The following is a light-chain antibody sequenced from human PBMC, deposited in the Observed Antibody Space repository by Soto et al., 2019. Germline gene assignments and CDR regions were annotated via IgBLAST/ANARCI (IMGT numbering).Light chain of an antibody. CDR1: SNYVGRFNY. CDR3: SSFVHGTSYV. CDR2: DVT. J-gene: IGLJ1*01. Sequence: QSALTQAPSASGSPGQSVTISCAGTSNYVGRFNYVSWYQHHPGKAPKLIIYDVTKRPSGVPDRFSGSKSGNTAYLTVSGLQAEDEADYFCSSFVHGTSYVFGTGTKVTVL. V-gene: IGLV2-8*01.